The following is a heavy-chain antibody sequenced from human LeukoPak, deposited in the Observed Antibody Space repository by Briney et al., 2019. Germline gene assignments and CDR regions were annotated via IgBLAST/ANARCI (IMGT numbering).Heavy chain of an antibody. Sequence: SVKVSCKASGGTFSSYAISWVRQAPGQELEWMGGIIPILGTANYAQKFQGRVTITADESTSTAYMELSSLRSEDTAVYYCARVDRQWLVGNLDYWGQGTLVTVSS. CDR1: GGTFSSYA. D-gene: IGHD6-19*01. CDR3: ARVDRQWLVGNLDY. J-gene: IGHJ4*02. CDR2: IIPILGTA. V-gene: IGHV1-69*01.